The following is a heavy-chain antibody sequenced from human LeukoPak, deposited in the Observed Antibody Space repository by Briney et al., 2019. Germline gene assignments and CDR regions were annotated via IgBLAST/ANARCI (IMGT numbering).Heavy chain of an antibody. V-gene: IGHV4-38-2*02. CDR3: ASGKLANDY. CDR2: FYHGGST. J-gene: IGHJ4*02. Sequence: SETLSLTCTVSGYSISTGYYWDWIRQPPGKGLEWIGTFYHGGSTYYNPSLKSRVTMSADTSKNQFSLNLNSVTAADTAVYYCASGKLANDYWGQGTLVTVSS. CDR1: GYSISTGYY. D-gene: IGHD6-13*01.